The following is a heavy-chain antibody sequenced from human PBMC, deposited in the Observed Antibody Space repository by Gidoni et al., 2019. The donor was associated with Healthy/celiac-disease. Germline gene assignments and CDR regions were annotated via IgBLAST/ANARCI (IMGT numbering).Heavy chain of an antibody. CDR3: ARGERHIVVVTAIQLPDY. Sequence: EVQLVESRGGSLQPGGSLTLSCAASGFTFSSYWLHWVRLAPGKGLVGDPRIESEGSSTSYADSVKRRFTISRDNAKNTLYLQMNRLRAEDTAVYYCARGERHIVVVTAIQLPDYWGQGTLVTVSS. J-gene: IGHJ4*02. V-gene: IGHV3-74*01. CDR2: IESEGSST. D-gene: IGHD2-21*02. CDR1: GFTFSSYW.